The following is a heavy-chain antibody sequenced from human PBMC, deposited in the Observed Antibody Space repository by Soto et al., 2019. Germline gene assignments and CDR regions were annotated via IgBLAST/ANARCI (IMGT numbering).Heavy chain of an antibody. CDR3: ARGGKSRLGFFDY. Sequence: PSQTLSLTCAISGDSVSSKSAAWNWIRQSPSRGLEWLGRTYYRSKWYNDYAISVKSRITINPDTSKNQFSLQLSSVTPDDTAVYYCARGGKSRLGFFDYWGQGTLVTVSS. V-gene: IGHV6-1*01. D-gene: IGHD3-16*01. CDR2: TYYRSKWYN. J-gene: IGHJ4*02. CDR1: GDSVSSKSAA.